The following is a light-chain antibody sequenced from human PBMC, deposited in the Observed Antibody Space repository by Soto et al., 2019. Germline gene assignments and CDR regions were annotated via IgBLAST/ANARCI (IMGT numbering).Light chain of an antibody. CDR3: QHYGTSAL. CDR1: QSVSSSY. V-gene: IGKV3-20*01. J-gene: IGKJ3*01. Sequence: EIVWTQSPGTLSLSPGERATLSCRASQSVSSSYLAWYQQKPGQAPRLLIYDASRATGIPDRFSASGSGTDFTLSITRLEPEDFAVYYCQHYGTSALFGPGTKVDI. CDR2: DAS.